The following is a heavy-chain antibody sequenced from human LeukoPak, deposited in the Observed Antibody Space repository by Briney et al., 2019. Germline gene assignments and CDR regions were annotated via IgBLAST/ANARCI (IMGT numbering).Heavy chain of an antibody. J-gene: IGHJ4*02. D-gene: IGHD6-13*01. CDR2: INPSGGST. CDR3: ATISRSSWYGTPFDY. V-gene: IGHV1-46*01. Sequence: ASVKVSCKASGYTFTSYYMHWVRQAPGQGLEWMGIINPSGGSTSYAQKFQGRVTMTRDTSTSTVYMELSSLRSEDTAVYYCATISRSSWYGTPFDYWGQGTLVTVSS. CDR1: GYTFTSYY.